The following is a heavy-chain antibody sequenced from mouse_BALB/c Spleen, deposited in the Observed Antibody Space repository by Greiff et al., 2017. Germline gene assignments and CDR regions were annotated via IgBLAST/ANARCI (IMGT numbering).Heavy chain of an antibody. V-gene: IGHV3-2*02. J-gene: IGHJ3*01. CDR1: GYSITSDYA. D-gene: IGHD3-3*01. CDR2: ISYSGST. Sequence: EVQLQESGPGLVKPSQSLSLTCTVTGYSITSDYAWNWIRQFPGNKLEWMGYISYSGSTSYNPSLKSRISITRDTSKNQFFLQLNSVTTEDTATYYCARERGTGFAYWGQGTLVTVSA. CDR3: ARERGTGFAY.